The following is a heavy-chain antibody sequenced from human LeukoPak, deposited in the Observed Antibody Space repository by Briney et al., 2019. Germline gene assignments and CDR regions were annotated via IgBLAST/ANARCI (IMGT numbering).Heavy chain of an antibody. J-gene: IGHJ4*02. CDR1: GFTFSSYG. V-gene: IGHV3-33*06. CDR3: AKGFGDYGDYPFDY. CDR2: IWYDGSNK. Sequence: GGSLRLPCAASGFTFSSYGMHWVRQAPGKGLEWVAVIWYDGSNKYYADSVKGRFTISRDNSKNTLYLQMNSLRAEDTAVYYCAKGFGDYGDYPFDYWGQGTLVTVSS. D-gene: IGHD4-17*01.